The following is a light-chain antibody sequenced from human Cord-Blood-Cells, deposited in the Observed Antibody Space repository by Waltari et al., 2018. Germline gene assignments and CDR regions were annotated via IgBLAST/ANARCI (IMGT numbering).Light chain of an antibody. CDR2: GAS. CDR3: QQYGSSQWT. J-gene: IGKJ1*01. CDR1: QSVSSSY. Sequence: EIVLTQSPGTLSLSPGERATLSCGASQSVSSSYLAWYQQKPGQAPRLLIYGASSRATGIQDRFSGSGSGTDFTLTISRLEPEDFAVYYCQQYGSSQWTFGQGTKVEIK. V-gene: IGKV3-20*01.